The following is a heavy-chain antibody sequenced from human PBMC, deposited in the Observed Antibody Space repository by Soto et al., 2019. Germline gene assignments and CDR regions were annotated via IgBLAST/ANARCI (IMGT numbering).Heavy chain of an antibody. CDR1: GGSISSVSYY. J-gene: IGHJ6*02. CDR2: ISYSGST. D-gene: IGHD2-2*01. Sequence: SETLSLTCTVTGGSISSVSYYWGWIRQPPGKGLEWIGSISYSGSTYYNPSLKSRVTMSVDTSKNQFSLKLSSVTAADTAVYYCARLHGYCISTSCYGYYGMDVWGQGTTVTVS. V-gene: IGHV4-39*01. CDR3: ARLHGYCISTSCYGYYGMDV.